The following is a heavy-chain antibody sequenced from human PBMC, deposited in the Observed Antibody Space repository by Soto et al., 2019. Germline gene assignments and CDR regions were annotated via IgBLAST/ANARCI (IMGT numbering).Heavy chain of an antibody. D-gene: IGHD3-9*01. Sequence: QVQLQESGQGLVKPSETLSLTCNVSGDSISSYYWNWIRQPPGKGVEWIGYVFHGATTNYNPSLKISVTIAMDTSKNLFPLRLSSVTAADTAVYYCARSLSVRLVLDYWGQGTLVSVSS. V-gene: IGHV4-59*08. CDR3: ARSLSVRLVLDY. CDR2: VFHGATT. CDR1: GDSISSYY. J-gene: IGHJ4*02.